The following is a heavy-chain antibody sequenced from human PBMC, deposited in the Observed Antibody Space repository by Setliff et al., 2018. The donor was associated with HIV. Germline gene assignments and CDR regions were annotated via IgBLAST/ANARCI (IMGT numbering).Heavy chain of an antibody. Sequence: AETLSLTCTASSGSISTYYWTWIRQPPGKGLEYIGYIYYTGSTDYNPSLNGRVTISIDMSKSQFSLKLNSVTAADTAVYYCAAKKSGDYPFNWGQGTLVTVSS. D-gene: IGHD4-17*01. CDR1: SGSISTYY. J-gene: IGHJ4*02. CDR2: IYYTGST. V-gene: IGHV4-59*03. CDR3: AAKKSGDYPFN.